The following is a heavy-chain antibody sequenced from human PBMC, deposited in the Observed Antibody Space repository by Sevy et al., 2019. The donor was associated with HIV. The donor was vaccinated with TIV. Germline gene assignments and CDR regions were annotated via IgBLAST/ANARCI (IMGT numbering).Heavy chain of an antibody. D-gene: IGHD6-13*01. CDR1: GGTFSSYA. CDR3: ARGLAAAGRQYYYDYYMDV. V-gene: IGHV1-69*06. Sequence: ASVKVSCKASGGTFSSYAISWVRQAPGQGLEWMGGIIPIFGTANYAEKFQGRVTITADKSTSTAYMELSSLRSEDTAVYYCARGLAAAGRQYYYDYYMDVWGKGTTVTVSS. CDR2: IIPIFGTA. J-gene: IGHJ6*03.